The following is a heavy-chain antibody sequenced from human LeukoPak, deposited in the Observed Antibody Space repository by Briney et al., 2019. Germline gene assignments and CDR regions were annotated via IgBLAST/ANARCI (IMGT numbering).Heavy chain of an antibody. J-gene: IGHJ4*02. V-gene: IGHV3-23*01. Sequence: GGSLRLSCAASGFTFSSYAMSWVRQAPGKGLEWVSAISGSGVSTYYADSVKGRFTISRDNSKNTLYLQMNSLRAEDTAVYYCAKDRWELYRPNYYFDYWGQGTLVTVSS. CDR1: GFTFSSYA. D-gene: IGHD1-26*01. CDR3: AKDRWELYRPNYYFDY. CDR2: ISGSGVST.